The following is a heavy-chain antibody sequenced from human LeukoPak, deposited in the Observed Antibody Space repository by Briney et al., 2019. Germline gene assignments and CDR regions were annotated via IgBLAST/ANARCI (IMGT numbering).Heavy chain of an antibody. CDR3: ARAPRYCSGGSCYLGSLDY. CDR2: IKQDGSEK. D-gene: IGHD2-15*01. CDR1: GFTFSSYW. J-gene: IGHJ4*02. Sequence: GGSLRLSCAASGFTFSSYWMSWVRQAPGKGLEWVANIKQDGSEKYYVDSVKGRFTISRDNVKNSLYLQMNSLRAEDTAVYYCARAPRYCSGGSCYLGSLDYWGQGTLVTVSS. V-gene: IGHV3-7*01.